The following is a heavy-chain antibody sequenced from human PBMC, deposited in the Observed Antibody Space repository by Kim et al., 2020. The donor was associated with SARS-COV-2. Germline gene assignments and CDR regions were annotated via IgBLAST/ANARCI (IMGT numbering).Heavy chain of an antibody. D-gene: IGHD3-3*01. V-gene: IGHV3-11*06. J-gene: IGHJ4*02. CDR3: ASFTDIYDFWSGYYTGPDY. Sequence: GRFTISRDNAKNSLYLQMNSLRAEDTAVYYCASFTDIYDFWSGYYTGPDYWGQGTLVTVSS.